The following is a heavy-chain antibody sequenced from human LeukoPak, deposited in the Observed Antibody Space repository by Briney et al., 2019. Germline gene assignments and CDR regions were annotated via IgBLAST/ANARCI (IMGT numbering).Heavy chain of an antibody. J-gene: IGHJ4*02. V-gene: IGHV4-61*02. CDR3: ARDHMGDYSGTD. CDR2: IYTSGST. CDR1: GGSISSGSYY. D-gene: IGHD4-17*01. Sequence: PSETLSLTCTVSGGSISSGSYYWSWIRQPVGKGLEWIGRIYTSGSTNYNPSLKSRVTISVDTSKNQFSLKLSSVTAADTAVYYCARDHMGDYSGTDWGQGTLVTVSS.